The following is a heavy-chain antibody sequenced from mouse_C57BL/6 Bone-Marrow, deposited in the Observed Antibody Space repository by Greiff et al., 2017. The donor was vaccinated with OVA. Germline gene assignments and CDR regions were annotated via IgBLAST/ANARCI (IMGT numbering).Heavy chain of an antibody. V-gene: IGHV1-54*01. CDR1: GYAFTNYL. D-gene: IGHD3-2*02. J-gene: IGHJ3*01. Sequence: VQLQQSGAELVRPGTSVKVSCKASGYAFTNYLIEWVKQRPGQGLEWIGVINPGSGGTNYNEKFKGKATLTADKSSSTAYMQLSSLTSVDSAVYFCARRQLRLPFAYWGQGTLVTVSA. CDR3: ARRQLRLPFAY. CDR2: INPGSGGT.